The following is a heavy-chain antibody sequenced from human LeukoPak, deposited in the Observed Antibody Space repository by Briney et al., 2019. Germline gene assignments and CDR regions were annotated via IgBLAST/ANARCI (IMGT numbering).Heavy chain of an antibody. CDR2: MFYSGST. Sequence: PSETLSLTCSVSGGSVSSGSYYWNWIRQSPGKGLEWIGYMFYSGSTNYNPSLKSRVTISVDTSKNQISLKLSSVTAADTAMYYCARGRYGDYPPFDYWGQGTLVTVSS. CDR3: ARGRYGDYPPFDY. J-gene: IGHJ4*02. V-gene: IGHV4-61*01. CDR1: GGSVSSGSYY. D-gene: IGHD4-17*01.